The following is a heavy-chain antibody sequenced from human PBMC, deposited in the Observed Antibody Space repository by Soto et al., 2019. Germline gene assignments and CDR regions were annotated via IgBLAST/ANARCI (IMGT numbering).Heavy chain of an antibody. CDR2: VFRNGTT. CDR1: SGSINTSNW. V-gene: IGHV4-4*02. J-gene: IGHJ5*01. D-gene: IGHD3-3*01. Sequence: QLQLHESGPGLVKPSGTLPLICTVSSGSINTSNWWTWVRQTPGQGLECIGEVFRNGTTNSNPSPKNRVTLSVDRSKNQFSLGLEAVTAADTAIYFCARGVREYYFWSAHSPSLDTWGRGIRVTVYS. CDR3: ARGVREYYFWSAHSPSLDT.